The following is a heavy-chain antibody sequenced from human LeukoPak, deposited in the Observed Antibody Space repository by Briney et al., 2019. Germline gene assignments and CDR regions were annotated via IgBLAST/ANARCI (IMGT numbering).Heavy chain of an antibody. CDR3: ARAPGSYGVR. J-gene: IGHJ4*02. CDR1: GFTFSSYE. D-gene: IGHD4-17*01. Sequence: PGGSLRLSCAASGFTFSSYEMNWVRQAPGKGLEWVSYISSSGSTIYYADSVKGRFTISGDNAKNSLYLQMNSLRVEDTAVYYCARAPGSYGVRWGQGTLVTVSS. CDR2: ISSSGSTI. V-gene: IGHV3-48*03.